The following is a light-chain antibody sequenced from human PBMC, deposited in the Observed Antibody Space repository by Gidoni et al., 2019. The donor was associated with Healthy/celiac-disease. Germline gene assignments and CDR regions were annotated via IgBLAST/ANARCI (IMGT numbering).Light chain of an antibody. V-gene: IGKV3-20*01. Sequence: PGSLSVSRRERATLACRASQSGSSSYLAWYQQKPGQAPRLLIYGASNRATGIPDRFSGSGSGTDFTLTISRLEPEDFAVYYCQQYGSSPYSFGQGTKLEIK. CDR3: QQYGSSPYS. CDR1: QSGSSSY. J-gene: IGKJ2*03. CDR2: GAS.